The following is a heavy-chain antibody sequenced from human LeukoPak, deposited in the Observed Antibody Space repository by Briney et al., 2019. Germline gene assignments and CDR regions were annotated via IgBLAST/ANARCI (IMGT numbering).Heavy chain of an antibody. CDR1: GYSISSGYY. CDR3: AKSNGYGLIDI. D-gene: IGHD3-22*01. J-gene: IGHJ3*02. Sequence: PSETLSLTCTVSGYSISSGYYWGWIRQPPGKGLEWIGNIFYSGSTYYSPSLKSRVTISLDTSRNQFSLKLNSVTAADTAVYYCAKSNGYGLIDIWGQGTMVTVSS. CDR2: IFYSGST. V-gene: IGHV4-38-2*02.